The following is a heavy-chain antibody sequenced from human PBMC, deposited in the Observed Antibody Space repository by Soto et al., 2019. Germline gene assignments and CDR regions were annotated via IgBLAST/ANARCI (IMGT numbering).Heavy chain of an antibody. CDR2: IYSGGST. J-gene: IGHJ4*02. CDR1: GFTVSNSY. Sequence: GGSLRLSCAASGFTVSNSYMSWVRQAPGKGLEWVSVIYSGGSTYYADSVKGRFTISRDSSKNTLYLQMNSLRAEDTAVYYCARGFQSSFRYWGQGTLATVSS. CDR3: ARGFQSSFRY. D-gene: IGHD2-21*01. V-gene: IGHV3-53*01.